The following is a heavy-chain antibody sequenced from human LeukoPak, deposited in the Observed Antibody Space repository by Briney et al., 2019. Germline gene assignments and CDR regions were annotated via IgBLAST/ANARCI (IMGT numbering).Heavy chain of an antibody. Sequence: SETLSLTCTVSGGSISSYYWSWIRQPPGKGLEWIGSIYYSGSTYYNPSLKSRVTISVDTSKNQFSLKLSSVTAADTAVYYCAREATMGGFPYYFDYWGQGTLVTVSS. CDR2: IYYSGST. CDR3: AREATMGGFPYYFDY. CDR1: GGSISSYY. V-gene: IGHV4-59*12. D-gene: IGHD5-12*01. J-gene: IGHJ4*02.